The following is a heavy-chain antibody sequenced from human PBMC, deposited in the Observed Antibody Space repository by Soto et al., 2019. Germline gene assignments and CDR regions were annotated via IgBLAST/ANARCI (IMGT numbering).Heavy chain of an antibody. CDR2: IKSKTDGGTT. D-gene: IGHD2-15*01. V-gene: IGHV3-15*01. CDR3: STDPTHDVDY. Sequence: PGGSLRLSCAASGFTFSNAWMSWVRQAPGKGLEWVGRIKSKTDGGTTDYAAPVKGRFTISRDDSKNMLYLQMNSLKTEDSAVYYCSTDPTHDVDYWGHGTLVTVSS. J-gene: IGHJ4*01. CDR1: GFTFSNAW.